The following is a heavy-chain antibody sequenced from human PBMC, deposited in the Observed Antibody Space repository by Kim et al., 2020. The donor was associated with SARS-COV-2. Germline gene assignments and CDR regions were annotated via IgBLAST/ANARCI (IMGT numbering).Heavy chain of an antibody. CDR2: IYSGGSST. CDR1: GFTFSSYA. CDR3: AKDDLGYYGMDV. Sequence: GGSLRLSCAASGFTFSSYAMSWVRQAPGKGLEWVSVIYSGGSSTYYADSVKGRFTISRDNSKNTLYLQMNSLRAEDTAVYYCAKDDLGYYGMDVWGQGTTVTVSS. D-gene: IGHD3-16*01. J-gene: IGHJ6*02. V-gene: IGHV3-23*03.